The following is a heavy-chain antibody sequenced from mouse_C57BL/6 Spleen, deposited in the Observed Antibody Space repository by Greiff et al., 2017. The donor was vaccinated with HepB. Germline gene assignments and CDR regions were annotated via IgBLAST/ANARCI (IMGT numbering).Heavy chain of an antibody. D-gene: IGHD2-1*01. Sequence: VKLVESGAELVRPGASVTLSCKASGYTFTDYDMHWVKQTPVHGLEWIGAIDPETGGTAYNQKFKGKAILTADKSSSTAYMELRSLTSEDSAVYYCTRYGNYVGWYFDVWGTGTTVTVSS. V-gene: IGHV1-15*01. CDR1: GYTFTDYD. CDR3: TRYGNYVGWYFDV. J-gene: IGHJ1*03. CDR2: IDPETGGT.